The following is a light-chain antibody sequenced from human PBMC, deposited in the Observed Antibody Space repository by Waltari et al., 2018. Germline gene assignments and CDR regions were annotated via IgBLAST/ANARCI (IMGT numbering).Light chain of an antibody. J-gene: IGKJ4*01. Sequence: DIVMTQSPYSLSVYLGDRASINCTSRQSILYTFHNKNHLAWYQQKLGQPPKLLISWASTREGGVPARFSGSGSGTHFTLTISSLQAEDVAVYYCHQYYIPPITFGGGTKVEIK. CDR1: QSILYTFHNKNH. CDR3: HQYYIPPIT. V-gene: IGKV4-1*01. CDR2: WAS.